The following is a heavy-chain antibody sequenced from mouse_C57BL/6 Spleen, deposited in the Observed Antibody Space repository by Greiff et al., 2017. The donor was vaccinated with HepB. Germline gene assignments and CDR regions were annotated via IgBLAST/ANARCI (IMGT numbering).Heavy chain of an antibody. CDR1: GFTFSSYA. Sequence: EVHLVESGGGLVKPGGSLKLSCAASGFTFSSYAMSWVRQTPEKRLEWVATISDGGSYTYYPDNVKGRFTISRDNAKNNLYLQMSHLKSEDTAMYYCARESNWERYFDVWGTGTTVTVSS. D-gene: IGHD4-1*01. CDR3: ARESNWERYFDV. V-gene: IGHV5-4*01. J-gene: IGHJ1*03. CDR2: ISDGGSYT.